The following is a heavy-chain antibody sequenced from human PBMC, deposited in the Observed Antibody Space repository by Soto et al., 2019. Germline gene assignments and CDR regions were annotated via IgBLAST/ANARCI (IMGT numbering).Heavy chain of an antibody. Sequence: QVQLVQSGAEVKKPGASVKVSCKASGYTFSSYHISWVRQAPGQGLEWMGWISAYNGNTNYAQKLQGRVTMTTDTSTRTAYRERRGRRSDDSAVYYCARDSPAFDPWGQGALGTVSS. CDR3: ARDSPAFDP. CDR2: ISAYNGNT. V-gene: IGHV1-18*01. J-gene: IGHJ5*02. CDR1: GYTFSSYH.